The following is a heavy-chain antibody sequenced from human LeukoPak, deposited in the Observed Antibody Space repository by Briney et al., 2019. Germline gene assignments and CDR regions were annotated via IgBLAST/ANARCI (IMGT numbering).Heavy chain of an antibody. CDR3: ARGSSRGYGGYDDYYGMDV. D-gene: IGHD5-12*01. Sequence: SETLSLTCAVYGGSFSGYYWSWIRQPPGKGLEWIGEINHSGSTNYNPSLKSRVAISVDTSKNQFSLKLSSVTAADTAVYYCARGSSRGYGGYDDYYGMDVWGQGTTVTVSS. J-gene: IGHJ6*02. CDR2: INHSGST. CDR1: GGSFSGYY. V-gene: IGHV4-34*01.